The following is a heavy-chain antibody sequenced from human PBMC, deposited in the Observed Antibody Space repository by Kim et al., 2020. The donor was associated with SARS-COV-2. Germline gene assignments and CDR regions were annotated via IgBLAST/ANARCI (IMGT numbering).Heavy chain of an antibody. J-gene: IGHJ4*02. D-gene: IGHD6-13*01. V-gene: IGHV3-7*03. CDR3: ARTDHSSSWPEGFDY. Sequence: DSVKGRFTNTRGNAKNSLDLQMNSLRAEDTAVYYCARTDHSSSWPEGFDYWGQGTLVTVSS.